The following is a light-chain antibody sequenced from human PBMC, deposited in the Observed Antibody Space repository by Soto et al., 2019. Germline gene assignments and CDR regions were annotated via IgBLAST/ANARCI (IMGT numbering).Light chain of an antibody. V-gene: IGKV1-5*03. CDR3: QHYNSYSEA. J-gene: IGKJ1*01. Sequence: DLQMTQSPSTLSGSVGDRVTITCRASQSISSWLAWYQQKPGKAPKLLIYKASTLKSGVPSGFSGSGSGTEFTLTISSLQPDDFATYYCQHYNSYSEAFGQGTKVDIK. CDR2: KAS. CDR1: QSISSW.